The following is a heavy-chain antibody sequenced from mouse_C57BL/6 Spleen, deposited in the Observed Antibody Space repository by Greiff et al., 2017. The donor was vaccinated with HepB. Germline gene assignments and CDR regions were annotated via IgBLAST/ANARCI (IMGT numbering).Heavy chain of an antibody. D-gene: IGHD1-1*01. CDR3: ASYYYGTWYFDV. CDR2: IYPGDGDT. Sequence: VQLQQSGAELVKPGASVKISCKASGYAFSSYWMNWVKQRPGKGLEWIGQIYPGDGDTNYNGKFKGKATLTADKSSSTAYMQLSSLTSEDSAVYFCASYYYGTWYFDVWGTGTTVTVSS. CDR1: GYAFSSYW. V-gene: IGHV1-80*01. J-gene: IGHJ1*03.